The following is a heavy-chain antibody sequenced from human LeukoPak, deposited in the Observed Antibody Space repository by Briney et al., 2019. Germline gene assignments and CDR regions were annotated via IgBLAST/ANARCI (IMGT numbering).Heavy chain of an antibody. J-gene: IGHJ4*02. V-gene: IGHV1-18*01. D-gene: IGHD2-2*01. CDR1: GYTFTSYG. CDR2: ISAYNGNT. CDR3: ARDNVQLSHLDY. Sequence: ASVKVSCKASGYTFTSYGISWVRQAPGQGLEWMGWISAYNGNTNYAQKLQGRVTMTTDTSASTAYMELRSLRSDDTAVYYCARDNVQLSHLDYWGQGTLVTVSS.